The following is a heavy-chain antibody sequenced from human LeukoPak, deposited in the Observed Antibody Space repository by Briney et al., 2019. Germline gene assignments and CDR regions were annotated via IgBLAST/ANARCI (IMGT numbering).Heavy chain of an antibody. J-gene: IGHJ5*02. CDR3: ARDVSELLPSNWFDP. V-gene: IGHV1-2*02. D-gene: IGHD1-26*01. Sequence: ASVKVSCKASGYTFTGYYMHWVRQAPGQGLEWMGWINPNSGGTNYAQKFQGRVTMTRDTSISTAYMELSRLRSDDTAVYYCARDVSELLPSNWFDPWGQGTLVTVSS. CDR2: INPNSGGT. CDR1: GYTFTGYY.